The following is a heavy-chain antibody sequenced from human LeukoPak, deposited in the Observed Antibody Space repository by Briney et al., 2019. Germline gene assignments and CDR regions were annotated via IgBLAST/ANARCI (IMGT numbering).Heavy chain of an antibody. CDR3: ARVRYRLAETYIDY. CDR1: GYTFTGYY. V-gene: IGHV1-2*02. J-gene: IGHJ4*02. Sequence: ASVKVSCKASGYTFTGYYMHWVRQAPGQGLEWMGWINPNSGGTNYAQKFQGRVTMTRDTSISTAYMELSRLRSDDTAVYNCARVRYRLAETYIDYWGQGTLVTVSS. D-gene: IGHD3-16*01. CDR2: INPNSGGT.